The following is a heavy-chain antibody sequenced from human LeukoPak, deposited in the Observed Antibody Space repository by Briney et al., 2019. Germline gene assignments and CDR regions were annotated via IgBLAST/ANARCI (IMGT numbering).Heavy chain of an antibody. CDR3: AKVLEYLRLPSYYMDV. V-gene: IGHV3-30*02. CDR2: IRYDGSNK. Sequence: GGSLRLSCAASGFTFSSFGMHWVRQAPGKGLEWVAFIRYDGSNKYYADSVKGRFTISRDNSKNTLYLQMDSLRAEDTAVYYCAKVLEYLRLPSYYMDVWGKGTTVTVSS. D-gene: IGHD3-3*01. CDR1: GFTFSSFG. J-gene: IGHJ6*03.